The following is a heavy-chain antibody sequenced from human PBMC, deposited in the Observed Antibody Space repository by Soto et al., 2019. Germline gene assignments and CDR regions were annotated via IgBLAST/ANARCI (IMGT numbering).Heavy chain of an antibody. D-gene: IGHD1-26*01. Sequence: QVQLQQWGAGLLKPSETLSLTCAVYGGSFSGYYWSWIRQPPGKGLEWIGEINHSGSTNYNPSLKSRVTISVDTSNNQFSLKLSSVTAADTAVYYCAREGGYSFDYWGQGTLVTVSS. V-gene: IGHV4-34*01. CDR2: INHSGST. J-gene: IGHJ4*02. CDR3: AREGGYSFDY. CDR1: GGSFSGYY.